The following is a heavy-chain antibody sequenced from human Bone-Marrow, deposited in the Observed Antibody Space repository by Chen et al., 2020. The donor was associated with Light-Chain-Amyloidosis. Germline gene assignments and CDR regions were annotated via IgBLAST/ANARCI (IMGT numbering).Heavy chain of an antibody. Sequence: QLQLQESGPGLVKPSETLSLTCTVSGGSISSSSYYWGWIRQPPGKGLEWIGSIYYSGRTYYNPSLKSRVTISVDTSKNQFSLKLSSVTAADTAVYYCARHAYYDFWSGLYYYGMDVWGQGTTVTVSS. V-gene: IGHV4-39*01. CDR2: IYYSGRT. D-gene: IGHD3-3*01. J-gene: IGHJ6*02. CDR1: GGSISSSSYY. CDR3: ARHAYYDFWSGLYYYGMDV.